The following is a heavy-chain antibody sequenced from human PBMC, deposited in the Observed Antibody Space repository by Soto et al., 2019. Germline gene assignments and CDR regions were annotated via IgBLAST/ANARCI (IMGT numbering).Heavy chain of an antibody. CDR3: TRALSGSYDS. Sequence: PSQTLSLSCAISGDSVSSKSAAWNWIRQSPSRGLEWLGRTYYRSKWSTDYAVSVKSRITINPDTSKNQFSLQLNSVTPEDTAVYYCTRALSGSYDSWGQGTLVTVSS. CDR2: TYYRSKWST. CDR1: GDSVSSKSAA. J-gene: IGHJ5*01. V-gene: IGHV6-1*01. D-gene: IGHD1-26*01.